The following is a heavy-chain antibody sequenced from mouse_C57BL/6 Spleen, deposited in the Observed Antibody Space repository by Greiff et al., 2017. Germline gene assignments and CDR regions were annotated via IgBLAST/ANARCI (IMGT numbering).Heavy chain of an antibody. CDR2: IYPGDGDT. CDR1: GYAFSSYW. CDR3: ARSKDYGSAWFAY. V-gene: IGHV1-80*01. J-gene: IGHJ3*01. Sequence: VQLQQSGAELVKPGASVKISCKASGYAFSSYWMNWVKQRPGKGLEWIGQIYPGDGDTNDNGKFKGKATLTADKSSSTAYMQLSSLTSEDSAVYFCARSKDYGSAWFAYWCQGTLVTVSA. D-gene: IGHD1-1*01.